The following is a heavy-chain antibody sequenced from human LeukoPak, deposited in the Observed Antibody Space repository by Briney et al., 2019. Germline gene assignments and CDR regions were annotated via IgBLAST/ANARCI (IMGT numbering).Heavy chain of an antibody. D-gene: IGHD2-2*01. J-gene: IGHJ4*02. CDR2: IYYTGST. V-gene: IGHV4-59*01. CDR3: ARVYQSAEYYFDY. CDR1: GDSIYSYY. Sequence: SETLSLTCTVSGDSIYSYYWSWIRQPPGKGREWMGYIYYTGSTEYHPSRKRRVTISLATSKTQFSLKLTSVTAADTAVYYCARVYQSAEYYFDYWGQGNLVSVSS.